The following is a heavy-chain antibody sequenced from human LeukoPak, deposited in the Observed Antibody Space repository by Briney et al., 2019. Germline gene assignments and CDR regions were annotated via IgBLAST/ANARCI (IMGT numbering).Heavy chain of an antibody. CDR3: ARVMADDNGIDY. Sequence: GGSLRLSCVASGLTFRKYTMNWVRQAPGKGLEWVSSISNSGTFIYYADSVKGRFTISRDNSKNTLNLQMNTLKAEDAAIYYCARVMADDNGIDYWGQGTLVTVSS. D-gene: IGHD1-1*01. CDR2: ISNSGTFI. J-gene: IGHJ4*02. CDR1: GLTFRKYT. V-gene: IGHV3-21*01.